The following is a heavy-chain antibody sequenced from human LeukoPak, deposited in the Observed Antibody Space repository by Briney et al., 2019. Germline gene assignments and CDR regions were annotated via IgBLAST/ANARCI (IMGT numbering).Heavy chain of an antibody. CDR2: IYYSGST. V-gene: IGHV4-59*08. CDR1: GGSISSCY. CDR3: ARRYCSGGSCYSALDY. D-gene: IGHD2-15*01. J-gene: IGHJ4*02. Sequence: PSETLSLTCTVSGGSISSCYWSWIRQSPGKGLGWIGYIYYSGSTNYNPSLKSRLTISVDTSKNQFSLKLISVTAADAAVYYCARRYCSGGSCYSALDYWGQGNLITVSS.